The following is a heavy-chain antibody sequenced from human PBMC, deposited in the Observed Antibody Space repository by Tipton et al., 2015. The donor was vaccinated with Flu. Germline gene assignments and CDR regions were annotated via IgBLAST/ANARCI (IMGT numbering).Heavy chain of an antibody. J-gene: IGHJ5*02. CDR1: GFTFSSYS. Sequence: QLVQSGGGLVKPGGSLRLSCAASGFTFSSYSMNWVRQAPGKGLEWVSSISSSSSYIYYADSVKGRFTISRDNAKNSLYLQMNSLRAEDTAVYYCARGRIAAARFDPWGQGTLVTVSS. V-gene: IGHV3-21*01. CDR2: ISSSSSYI. D-gene: IGHD6-13*01. CDR3: ARGRIAAARFDP.